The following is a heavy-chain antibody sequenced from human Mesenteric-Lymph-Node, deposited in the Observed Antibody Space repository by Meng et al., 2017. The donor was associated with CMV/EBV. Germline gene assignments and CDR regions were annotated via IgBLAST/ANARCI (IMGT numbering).Heavy chain of an antibody. CDR1: GYTFTGYY. CDR2: INPNSAGT. V-gene: IGHV1-2*02. CDR3: ARPAPRVIPA. D-gene: IGHD2/OR15-2a*01. J-gene: IGHJ5*02. Sequence: ASVKVSCKASGYTFTGYYMHWVRQAPGQGLEWMAWINPNSAGTNYAQKFQGRVTMTRDTSINTAYMELNSLRSDDTAVYYCARPAPRVIPAWGQGTLVTVSS.